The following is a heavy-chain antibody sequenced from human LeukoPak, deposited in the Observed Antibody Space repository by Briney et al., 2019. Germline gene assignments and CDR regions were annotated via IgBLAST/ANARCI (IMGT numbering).Heavy chain of an antibody. CDR2: ISTSGST. V-gene: IGHV4-4*07. CDR3: ARMSPQRLGFLEWLFDY. J-gene: IGHJ4*02. Sequence: SETLSLTCTVSGGSISSYFWSWIRQPAGKGLEWIGRISTSGSTNYNPSLKSRVTMSVDTSKNQFSLKLSSVTAADTAVYYCARMSPQRLGFLEWLFDYWGQGILVTVSS. D-gene: IGHD3-3*01. CDR1: GGSISSYF.